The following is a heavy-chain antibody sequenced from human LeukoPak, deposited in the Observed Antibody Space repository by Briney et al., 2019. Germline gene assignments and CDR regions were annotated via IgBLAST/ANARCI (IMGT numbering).Heavy chain of an antibody. Sequence: PGGSLRLSRAASGFTFSTYAMNWVRQAPGKGLEWVSSISSSSSYIYYADSVKGRFTISRDNAKNSLYLQMNSLRAEDTAVYYCARDVNYDFWSGYYGNWFDPWGQGTLVTVSS. CDR1: GFTFSTYA. CDR3: ARDVNYDFWSGYYGNWFDP. CDR2: ISSSSSYI. D-gene: IGHD3-3*01. V-gene: IGHV3-21*01. J-gene: IGHJ5*02.